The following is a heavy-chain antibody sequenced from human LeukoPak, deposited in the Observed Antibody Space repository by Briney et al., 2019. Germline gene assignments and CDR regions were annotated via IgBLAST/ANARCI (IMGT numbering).Heavy chain of an antibody. CDR2: VNLSGGA. D-gene: IGHD5-18*01. V-gene: IGHV4-34*01. Sequence: MPSETLSLTCAIYGGSFSGFYWSWIRQPPGTGLEWIGEVNLSGGAFYNPSLKSRVTISIDTSKQQFFLKLRSVAAADTAHYYCASGVGYLFPTNRGQGTLVTVSS. CDR1: GGSFSGFY. CDR3: ASGVGYLFPTN. J-gene: IGHJ4*02.